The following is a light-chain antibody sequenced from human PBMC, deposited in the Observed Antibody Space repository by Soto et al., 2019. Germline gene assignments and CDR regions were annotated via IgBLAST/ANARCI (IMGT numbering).Light chain of an antibody. CDR3: QQSYSTPGLT. V-gene: IGKV1-39*01. J-gene: IGKJ4*01. CDR2: AAS. Sequence: DIQMTQSPSSLSASVGDRVTITCRASQSISSYLNWYQQKPGKAPKLLIYAASSLQSGVPSRFSGSGSGTDFTPTISRLQPEDFATYYCQQSYSTPGLTFGGGTKVEIK. CDR1: QSISSY.